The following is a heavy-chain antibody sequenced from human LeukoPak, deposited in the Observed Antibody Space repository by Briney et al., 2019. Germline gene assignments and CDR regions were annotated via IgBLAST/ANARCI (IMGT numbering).Heavy chain of an antibody. V-gene: IGHV1-46*01. CDR2: INPSGGST. Sequence: GASVKVSCKASGYTFTGYHLHWVRQAPGQGLEWMGIINPSGGSTSYAQKFQGRVTMTRDTSTSTVYMELSSLRSEGTAVYYCARSLITAGSTRSALDYWGQGTLVTVSS. CDR1: GYTFTGYH. D-gene: IGHD6-13*01. J-gene: IGHJ4*02. CDR3: ARSLITAGSTRSALDY.